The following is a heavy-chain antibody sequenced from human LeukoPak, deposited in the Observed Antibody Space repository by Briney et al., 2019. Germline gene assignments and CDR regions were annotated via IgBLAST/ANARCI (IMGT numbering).Heavy chain of an antibody. CDR1: GFTFSSYT. CDR2: ITTSDGNT. D-gene: IGHD1-26*01. CDR3: AKERFGSGSYQTDY. J-gene: IGHJ4*02. V-gene: IGHV3-23*01. Sequence: GGSLRLSCAASGFTFSSYTMSWVRQAPGKGLEWVSTITTSDGNTYYADSVKGRFTISRDNSKNTLYLQMNSLRVEDTAVYYCAKERFGSGSYQTDYWGQGTLVTVSS.